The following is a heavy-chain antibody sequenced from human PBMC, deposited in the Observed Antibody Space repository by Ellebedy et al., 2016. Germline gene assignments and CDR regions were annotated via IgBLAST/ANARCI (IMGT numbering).Heavy chain of an antibody. V-gene: IGHV4-31*03. CDR3: ARGSGGSGYYYNPSSFDY. D-gene: IGHD3-22*01. J-gene: IGHJ4*02. Sequence: SETLSLTCTVSGGSISSGGYYWSWIRQHPGKGLEWIGYIYSSGSTYYNPSLKSRVTISVDTSKNQFSLKLNSVTAADTAVYYCARGSGGSGYYYNPSSFDYWGQGTLVTVSS. CDR2: IYSSGST. CDR1: GGSISSGGYY.